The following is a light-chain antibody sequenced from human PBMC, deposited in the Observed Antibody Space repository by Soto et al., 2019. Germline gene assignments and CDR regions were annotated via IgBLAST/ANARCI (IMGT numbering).Light chain of an antibody. CDR3: SFFVGSNNVI. CDR1: SSDVGGYNY. J-gene: IGLJ2*01. CDR2: EVS. V-gene: IGLV2-8*01. Sequence: QSALTQPPSASGSPGQSVTISCTGTSSDVGGYNYVSWYQQHPGKAPKLIIYEVSKRPSGVPDRFSGSKSGNTASLTVSGLQAEEEADYYCSFFVGSNNVIFGGGTKVTVL.